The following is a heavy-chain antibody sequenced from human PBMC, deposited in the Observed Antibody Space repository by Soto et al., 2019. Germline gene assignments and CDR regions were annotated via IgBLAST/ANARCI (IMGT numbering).Heavy chain of an antibody. D-gene: IGHD1-1*01. CDR3: ARGEATTNPWAFEL. CDR1: GYTFTSYG. V-gene: IGHV1-18*04. J-gene: IGHJ3*01. CDR2: ISAYNGNT. Sequence: GASVKVSFKASGYTFTSYGISWVRQAPGQGLEWMGWISAYNGNTNYAQKLQGRVTMTTDTSTSTAYMELRSLRSDDTAVYYCARGEATTNPWAFELWGQGTMVTVSS.